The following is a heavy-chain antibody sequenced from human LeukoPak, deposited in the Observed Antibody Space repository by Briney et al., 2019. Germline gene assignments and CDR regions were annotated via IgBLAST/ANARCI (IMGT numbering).Heavy chain of an antibody. J-gene: IGHJ6*03. CDR1: GGSISSGGYY. CDR2: IYHSGST. D-gene: IGHD6-13*01. V-gene: IGHV4-30-2*01. CDR3: ARDAEPAAPSPSYYYMDV. Sequence: PSETLSLTCTVSGGSISSGGYYWSWIRQPPGKGLEWIGYIYHSGSTYYNPSLKSRVTISVDRSKNQFSLKLSSVTAADTAVYYCARDAEPAAPSPSYYYMDVWGKGTTVTVSS.